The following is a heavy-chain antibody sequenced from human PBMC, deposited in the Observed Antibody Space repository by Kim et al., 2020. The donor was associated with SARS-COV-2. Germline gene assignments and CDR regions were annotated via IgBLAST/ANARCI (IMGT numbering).Heavy chain of an antibody. J-gene: IGHJ6*02. CDR1: GFTFDDYA. CDR3: AKEIDYYGSGSYYWAVYYYYYGMDV. D-gene: IGHD3-10*01. CDR2: ISGDGGST. Sequence: GGSLRLSCAASGFTFDDYAMHWVRQAPGKGLEWVSLISGDGGSTYYADSVKGRFTISRDNSKNSLYLQMNSLRTEDTALYYCAKEIDYYGSGSYYWAVYYYYYGMDVWGQGTTVTVSS. V-gene: IGHV3-43*02.